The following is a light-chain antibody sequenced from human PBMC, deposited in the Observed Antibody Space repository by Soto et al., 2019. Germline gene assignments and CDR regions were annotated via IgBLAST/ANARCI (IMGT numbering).Light chain of an antibody. CDR2: DVS. V-gene: IGLV2-14*03. CDR1: SADIGGYNF. CDR3: SSYTSSRTHVV. J-gene: IGLJ2*01. Sequence: QSVLTQPASLSGSPGQSITISCTGTSADIGGYNFVSWYQHHPGKAPKLMIYDVSNRPSGVSNRFSGSKSSNTASLTVSGLQAEDEADYYCSSYTSSRTHVVFGGGTKLTVL.